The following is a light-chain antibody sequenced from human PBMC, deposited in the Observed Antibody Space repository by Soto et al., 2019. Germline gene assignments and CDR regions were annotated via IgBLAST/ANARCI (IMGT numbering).Light chain of an antibody. CDR1: QSVSNN. CDR3: QQHHNWLRLT. J-gene: IGKJ4*01. CDR2: CAS. Sequence: SLTPGACPSLSCRALQSVSNNYLAWYQQQPGQAPPLLIYCASSRATGIPPRFSGSGSGTEFNLTISSLQSEDFGVYYCQQHHNWLRLTFGGGTKVDVK. V-gene: IGKV3D-15*01.